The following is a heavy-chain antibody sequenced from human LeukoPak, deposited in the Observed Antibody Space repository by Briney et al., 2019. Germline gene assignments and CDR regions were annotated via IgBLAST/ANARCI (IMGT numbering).Heavy chain of an antibody. CDR1: GFTFSSYS. V-gene: IGHV3-48*04. CDR3: ARDGDYGDYDY. CDR2: ISSSSSTI. Sequence: PGGSLRLSCAASGFTFSSYSMNWVRQAPGKGLEWVSYISSSSSTIYYADSVKGRFTISRDNAKNSLYLQMNSLRAEDTAVYYCARDGDYGDYDYWGQGTLVTVSS. J-gene: IGHJ4*02. D-gene: IGHD4-17*01.